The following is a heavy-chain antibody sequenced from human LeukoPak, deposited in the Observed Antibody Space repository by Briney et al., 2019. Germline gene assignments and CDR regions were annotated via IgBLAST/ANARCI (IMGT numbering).Heavy chain of an antibody. CDR2: IKQDGGEK. J-gene: IGHJ3*02. CDR3: ARDHLRVGATGASDT. CDR1: RLTFSNYW. Sequence: GGSLRLSCAASRLTFSNYWMSWVRQAPGKGLEWVANIKQDGGEKYYVDSVKGRFTISRDNAKNSLYLQMNSLRAEDTAVYYCARDHLRVGATGASDTWGQGTVGTVSS. D-gene: IGHD1-26*01. V-gene: IGHV3-7*05.